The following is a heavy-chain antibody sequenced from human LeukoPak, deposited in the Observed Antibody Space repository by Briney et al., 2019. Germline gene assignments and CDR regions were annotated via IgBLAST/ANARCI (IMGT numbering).Heavy chain of an antibody. CDR2: ISSSSSTI. V-gene: IGHV3-48*01. Sequence: QAGGSLRLSCAASGFTFSSYSMNWVRPAPGKGLEWVSYISSSSSTIYYADSVKGRFTIFRDSAKNSLYLQMNSLRAEDTAVYYCARDRDGYNESPQTHWGQGTMVTVSS. CDR3: ARDRDGYNESPQTH. D-gene: IGHD5-24*01. CDR1: GFTFSSYS. J-gene: IGHJ3*01.